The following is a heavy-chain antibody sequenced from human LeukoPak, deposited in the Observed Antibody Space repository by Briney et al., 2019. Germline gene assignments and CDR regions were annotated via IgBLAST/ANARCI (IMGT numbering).Heavy chain of an antibody. CDR2: INHSGST. Sequence: SQTLSLTCAVYGGSSSGYYWSWISQPPGKGLEWIGEINHSGSTNYNPSLKSRVTISVDTSKNQFSLKLSSGSAADTAVYYCARGYCCGGSGYCGSSANWFDPGGQGTLVTVSS. V-gene: IGHV4-34*01. CDR3: ARGYCCGGSGYCGSSANWFDP. CDR1: GGSSSGYY. D-gene: IGHD2-15*01. J-gene: IGHJ5*02.